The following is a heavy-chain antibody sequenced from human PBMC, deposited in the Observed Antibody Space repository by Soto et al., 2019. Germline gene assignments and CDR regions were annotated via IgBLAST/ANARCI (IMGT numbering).Heavy chain of an antibody. CDR1: GGSISSYY. D-gene: IGHD4-17*01. V-gene: IGHV4-59*01. CDR3: ARAESHPVTTNRAFDI. Sequence: SETLSLTCTVSGGSISSYYWSWIRQPPGKGLEWIGYIYYSGSTNYSPSLQSRITMSVDTSKNQFSLKLNSVTAADTAVYYCARAESHPVTTNRAFDIWGHGTMVTVSS. J-gene: IGHJ3*02. CDR2: IYYSGST.